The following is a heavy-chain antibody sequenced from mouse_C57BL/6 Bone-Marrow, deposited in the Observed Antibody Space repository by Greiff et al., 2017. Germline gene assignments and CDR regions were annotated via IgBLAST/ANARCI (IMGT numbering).Heavy chain of an antibody. CDR2: ISDGGSST. CDR1: GFTFSSYA. Sequence: DVHLVESGGGLVKPGGSLKLSCAASGFTFSSYAMSWVRQTPEKRLEWVATISDGGSSTYYPDNVKGRFTISRDNAKNNLYLQMSHLKSEDTAMYYCARVTGVYAMDYWGQGTSVTVSS. CDR3: ARVTGVYAMDY. D-gene: IGHD4-1*01. J-gene: IGHJ4*01. V-gene: IGHV5-4*01.